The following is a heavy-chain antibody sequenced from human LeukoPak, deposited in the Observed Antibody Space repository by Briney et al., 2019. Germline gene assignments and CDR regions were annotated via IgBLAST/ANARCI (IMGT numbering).Heavy chain of an antibody. D-gene: IGHD3-10*01. CDR1: GFTFSSYE. CDR2: NSDMGNS. Sequence: GSLRLSCAASGFTFSSYEMNWVRQAPGKGLEWIGYNSDMGNSNYSPSLKSRVTISVDTSKNQFSLKVTSVTAADTAVYYCARENYYRSGSPFDYWGQGILVTVSS. CDR3: ARENYYRSGSPFDY. J-gene: IGHJ4*02. V-gene: IGHV4-59*01.